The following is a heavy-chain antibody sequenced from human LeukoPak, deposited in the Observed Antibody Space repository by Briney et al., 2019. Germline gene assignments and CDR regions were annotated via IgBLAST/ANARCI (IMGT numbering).Heavy chain of an antibody. V-gene: IGHV4-31*03. CDR2: IYYRGST. J-gene: IGHJ3*02. CDR3: ARDWLDFGIGAFDI. D-gene: IGHD4-17*01. Sequence: PSETLSLTCTVSGGSISSGGYYWSWIRQHPGKGLEWIGYIYYRGSTYYNPSLKSRVTISVDTSKNQFSLKLSSVTAADTAVYYCARDWLDFGIGAFDIWGQGTMVTVSS. CDR1: GGSISSGGYY.